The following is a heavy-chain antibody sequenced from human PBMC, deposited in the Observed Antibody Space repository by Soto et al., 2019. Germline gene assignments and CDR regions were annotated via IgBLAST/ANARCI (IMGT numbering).Heavy chain of an antibody. V-gene: IGHV1-24*01. Sequence: ASVKVSCKVSGYTLTELSMHWVRQAPGKGLEWMGGFDPEDGETIYAQKFQGRVTMTEDTSTDTAYMELSSLRSEDTAVYYCATDNDYVWGSYRFDAFDIWGQGTMVTVS. D-gene: IGHD3-16*02. CDR1: GYTLTELS. CDR3: ATDNDYVWGSYRFDAFDI. CDR2: FDPEDGET. J-gene: IGHJ3*02.